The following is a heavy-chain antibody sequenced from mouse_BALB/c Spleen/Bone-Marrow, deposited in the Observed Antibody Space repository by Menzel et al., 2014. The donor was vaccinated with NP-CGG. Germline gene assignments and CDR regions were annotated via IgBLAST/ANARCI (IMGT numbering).Heavy chain of an antibody. CDR2: INPGSGGT. V-gene: IGHV1-54*03. D-gene: IGHD2-10*02. Sequence: VQLQQSGAELVRPGTSVKVSCKASGYAFTNYLIEWVKQRPGQGLEWIGVINPGSGGTNYNEKFKGKATLTADKSSSTANTQLSSLTSDDSAVYICARSIAYYYGMDYWGQGTSVTVSS. CDR1: GYAFTNYL. CDR3: ARSIAYYYGMDY. J-gene: IGHJ4*01.